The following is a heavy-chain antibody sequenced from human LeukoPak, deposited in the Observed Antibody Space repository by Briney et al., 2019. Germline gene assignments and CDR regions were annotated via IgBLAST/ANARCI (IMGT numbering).Heavy chain of an antibody. Sequence: PGGSLRISCDASGFTFSAYGVHWVRPAPGKGLEWVAFIRYDGRIKNYADSVKGRFTISRDNSKNTLYLQMNSLTTEDTSLYYCARNRAAAGDWLDPWGQGTLVIVSS. D-gene: IGHD6-13*01. CDR3: ARNRAAAGDWLDP. V-gene: IGHV3-30*02. CDR1: GFTFSAYG. J-gene: IGHJ5*02. CDR2: IRYDGRIK.